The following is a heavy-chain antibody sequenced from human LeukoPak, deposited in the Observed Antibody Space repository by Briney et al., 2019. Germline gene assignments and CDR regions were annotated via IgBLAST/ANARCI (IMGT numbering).Heavy chain of an antibody. CDR3: ARGAIVFDAFDF. CDR1: GFSFSSHA. Sequence: GGSLRLSCAGSGFSFSSHAIHWVRQAPGKGLEWVAVISYDGSNKYYADSVKGRVTLSRDNSKNTLYLQMNGLRAEDTAVYYCARGAIVFDAFDFWGQGTMVTVSS. J-gene: IGHJ3*01. V-gene: IGHV3-30-3*01. CDR2: ISYDGSNK. D-gene: IGHD3-22*01.